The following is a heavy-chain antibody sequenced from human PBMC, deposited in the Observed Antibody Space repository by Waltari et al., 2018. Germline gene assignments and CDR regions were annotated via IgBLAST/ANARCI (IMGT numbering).Heavy chain of an antibody. J-gene: IGHJ6*04. V-gene: IGHV3-30*02. CDR1: GVTFSSYG. Sequence: QVQLVESGGGVVQPGGSLRLSCAASGVTFSSYGRHWVRQAPGKGLEWVAFIRYDGSNKYYADSVKGRFTISRDNSKNTLYLQMNSLRAEDTAVYYSAKGFREPYLMDVWGKGTTVTVSS. CDR2: IRYDGSNK. CDR3: AKGFREPYLMDV. D-gene: IGHD3-10*01.